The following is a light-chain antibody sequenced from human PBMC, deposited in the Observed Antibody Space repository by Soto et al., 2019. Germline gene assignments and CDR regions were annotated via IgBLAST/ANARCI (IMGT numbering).Light chain of an antibody. CDR1: QSISSY. Sequence: DIQMTQSPSSLSASVGDRVTITCRASQSISSYLNWYQQKPGKAPKLLIYAASSLQSGIPSRFSGSGSGTDFTLTISSLQPEYFATYYCQQSYSTPRLTCGGGTKVEIK. J-gene: IGKJ4*01. CDR3: QQSYSTPRLT. CDR2: AAS. V-gene: IGKV1-39*01.